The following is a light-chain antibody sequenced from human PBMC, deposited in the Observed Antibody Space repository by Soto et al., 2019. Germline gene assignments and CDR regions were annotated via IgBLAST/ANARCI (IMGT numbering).Light chain of an antibody. Sequence: QSALTQPASVSGSPGQSITMSCTGSSSDVGGYNYVSWYQQHPGKAPKLIIYEVNNRPSGVSNRFSGSKSGSTASLTISGLQAEDEADYYCTSYTNIASLDVFGTGTKV. CDR1: SSDVGGYNY. V-gene: IGLV2-14*01. CDR2: EVN. J-gene: IGLJ1*01. CDR3: TSYTNIASLDV.